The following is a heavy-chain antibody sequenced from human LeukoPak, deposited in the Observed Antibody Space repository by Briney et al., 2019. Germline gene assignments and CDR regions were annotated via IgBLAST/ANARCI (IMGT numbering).Heavy chain of an antibody. CDR1: GYSISSGNY. D-gene: IGHD2-21*01. J-gene: IGHJ3*02. CDR3: ARESNCGGDCYSDAFDI. V-gene: IGHV4-38-2*02. CDR2: IYHSGST. Sequence: PSETLSLTCTVSGYSISSGNYWGWIRQPPGKGPEWIGSIYHSGSTYYNPSLKSRVSISVDTSKNQFSLKLSSVTAADTAVYYCARESNCGGDCYSDAFDIWGQGTMVTVSS.